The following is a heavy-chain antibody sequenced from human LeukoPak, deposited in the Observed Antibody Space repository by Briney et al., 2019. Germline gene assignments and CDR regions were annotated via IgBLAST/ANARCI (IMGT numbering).Heavy chain of an antibody. V-gene: IGHV4-39*01. D-gene: IGHD4-17*01. J-gene: IGHJ4*02. CDR2: IYYSGST. CDR1: GGSISSRSYY. CDR3: ASYPTTVTTGYFDY. Sequence: SETLSLTCTVSGGSISSRSYYWGWIRQPPGKGLEWIGSIYYSGSTYYNPSLKSRVTISVDTSKNQFSLKLSSVTAADTAVYYCASYPTTVTTGYFDYWGQGTLVTVSS.